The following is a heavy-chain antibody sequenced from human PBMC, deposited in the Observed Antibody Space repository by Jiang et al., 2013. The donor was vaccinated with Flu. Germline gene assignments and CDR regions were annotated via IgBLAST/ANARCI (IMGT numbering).Heavy chain of an antibody. Sequence: QTLSLTRAISGDSVSGNTVTWNWVRQSPSRGLQWLGRTYYRSKWYNEYAESVKSRVTINSDTSKNQFSLQLNSVTPDDTAVYYCARGIKTSYGYPFDHWDQGTLVTVSS. V-gene: IGHV6-1*01. CDR1: GDSVSGNTVT. CDR3: ARGIKTSYGYPFDH. J-gene: IGHJ4*02. D-gene: IGHD5-18*01. CDR2: TYYRSKWYN.